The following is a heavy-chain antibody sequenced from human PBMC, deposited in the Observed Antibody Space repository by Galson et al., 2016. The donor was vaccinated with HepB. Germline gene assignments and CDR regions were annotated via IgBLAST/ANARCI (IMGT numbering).Heavy chain of an antibody. CDR1: GYSFTNYW. CDR3: ARSSGSPPRYFDY. D-gene: IGHD1-26*01. J-gene: IGHJ4*02. V-gene: IGHV5-10-1*01. CDR2: IDPSDSYT. Sequence: QSGAEVTKPGESLRISCKGSGYSFTNYWISWVRQMPGKGLEWMGRIDPSDSYTSYSPSFQGHVTISADKSISTAYLPWSSLKASVTAMYYCARSSGSPPRYFDYWGQGTLVTVSS.